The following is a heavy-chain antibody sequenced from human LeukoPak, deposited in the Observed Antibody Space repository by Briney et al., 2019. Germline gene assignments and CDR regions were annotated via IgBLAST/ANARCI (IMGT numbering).Heavy chain of an antibody. CDR1: GYTFTSYG. CDR2: ISAYNGNT. J-gene: IGHJ4*02. CDR3: ARFQGIAARSYFDY. V-gene: IGHV1-18*01. D-gene: IGHD6-6*01. Sequence: ASVKVSCKASGYTFTSYGISWVRQAPGQGLEWMGWISAYNGNTNYAQKLQGRVTMTTDTSTSTAYMGLRSLRSDDTAVYYCARFQGIAARSYFDYWGQGTLVTVSS.